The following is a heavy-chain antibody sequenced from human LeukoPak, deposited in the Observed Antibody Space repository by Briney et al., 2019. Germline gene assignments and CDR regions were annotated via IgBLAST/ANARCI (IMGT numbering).Heavy chain of an antibody. CDR2: IYTSGST. Sequence: SETLSLTCTVSGGSISSGSYYWSWIRQPAGKGLEWIGRIYTSGSTNYNPSLKSRVTISVDTSKNQFSLKPSSVTAADTAVYYCAGGIVVVPAAIEWFDPWGQGTLVTVSS. J-gene: IGHJ5*02. V-gene: IGHV4-61*02. CDR1: GGSISSGSYY. D-gene: IGHD2-2*02. CDR3: AGGIVVVPAAIEWFDP.